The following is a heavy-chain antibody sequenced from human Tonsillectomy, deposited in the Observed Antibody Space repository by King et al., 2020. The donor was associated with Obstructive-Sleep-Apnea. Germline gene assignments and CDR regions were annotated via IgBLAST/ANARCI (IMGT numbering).Heavy chain of an antibody. J-gene: IGHJ6*02. CDR1: GFTFSSYW. Sequence: VQLVESGGGLVQPGGSLRLSCAASGFTFSSYWMHWVRQAPGKGLVWVSRINSDGSSTSYADSVKGRFTISRDNAKNTLYLQMNSMRAEDTAVYYCARDGVETVTTSYYYYGMDVWGQGTTVTVSS. CDR3: ARDGVETVTTSYYYYGMDV. CDR2: INSDGSST. D-gene: IGHD4-11*01. V-gene: IGHV3-74*01.